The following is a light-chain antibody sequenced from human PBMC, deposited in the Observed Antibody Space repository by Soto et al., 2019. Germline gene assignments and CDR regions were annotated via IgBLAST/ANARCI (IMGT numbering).Light chain of an antibody. V-gene: IGKV3-20*01. CDR2: GAS. J-gene: IGKJ1*01. CDR3: QQYGSSRWT. Sequence: EIVLTQSPGTLSLSPGERATLSCRASQSVSSSYLAWYQQKPGQAPRLLIYGASSRATGIPDRFSGSGSGTDFILTISRLEPEDFAVYYCQQYGSSRWTFGQGTKVEIK. CDR1: QSVSSSY.